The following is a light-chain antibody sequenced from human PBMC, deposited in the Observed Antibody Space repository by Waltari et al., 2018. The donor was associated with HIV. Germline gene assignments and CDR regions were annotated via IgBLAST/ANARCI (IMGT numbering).Light chain of an antibody. CDR2: RNN. CDR1: SSNIGSFY. J-gene: IGLJ2*01. CDR3: AAWTDSLRGVV. V-gene: IGLV1-47*01. Sequence: QSVLTQPHSASGTPGQRVTISCSGSSSNIGSFYVYWYQQLPGSAPKLLIYRNNQRPSGVPDRFSGSKSGTSASLAISGLRSEDEADYYCAAWTDSLRGVVFGGGTKLSVL.